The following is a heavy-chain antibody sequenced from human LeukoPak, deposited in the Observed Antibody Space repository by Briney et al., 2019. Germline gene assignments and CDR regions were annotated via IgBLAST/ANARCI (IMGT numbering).Heavy chain of an antibody. CDR2: ISSRTTYI. Sequence: GGSLRLSCAASGFTFSDYSMNWVRQAPGKGLEWVSSISSRTTYISYADSLKGRFTISRDNAKNSLYLQMNSLRAEDTAVYYCVRDRSGSYPYYFDFWGQGTLVTVSS. CDR3: VRDRSGSYPYYFDF. CDR1: GFTFSDYS. D-gene: IGHD1-26*01. V-gene: IGHV3-21*01. J-gene: IGHJ4*02.